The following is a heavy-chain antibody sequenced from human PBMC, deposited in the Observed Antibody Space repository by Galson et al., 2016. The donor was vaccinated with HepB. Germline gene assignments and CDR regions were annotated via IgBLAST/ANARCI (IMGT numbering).Heavy chain of an antibody. Sequence: SLRLSCAASGFTFDKYHMNWVRQGPGKGLEWVSSISSSSAYILYADSVKGRFTISRDNAKSSVYLQMDSLRPEDTALYYCSTNRISTAGITYYYYGMDVWGQGTTVTVSS. V-gene: IGHV3-21*01. CDR2: ISSSSAYI. CDR3: STNRISTAGITYYYYGMDV. J-gene: IGHJ6*02. D-gene: IGHD6-13*01. CDR1: GFTFDKYH.